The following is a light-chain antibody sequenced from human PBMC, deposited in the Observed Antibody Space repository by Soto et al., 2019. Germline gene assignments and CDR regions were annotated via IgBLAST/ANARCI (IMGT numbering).Light chain of an antibody. CDR1: QSVSSN. Sequence: EIVMTQSPATLSVSPGERATLSCRASQSVSSNLAWYQHKPGQAPRLLIYRASTRATGDPARFSGSGSGTEFTLTISSLQSEDFAVYYCQQYHNWPLTFGGGTKAEIK. J-gene: IGKJ4*01. CDR3: QQYHNWPLT. V-gene: IGKV3-15*01. CDR2: RAS.